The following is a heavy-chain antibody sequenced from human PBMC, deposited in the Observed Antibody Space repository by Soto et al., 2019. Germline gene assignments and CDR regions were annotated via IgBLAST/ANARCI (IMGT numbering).Heavy chain of an antibody. J-gene: IGHJ3*02. V-gene: IGHV4-34*01. D-gene: IGHD1-1*01. CDR1: GGSVSSGNYY. Sequence: QVQLQQWGAGLLKPSETLSLTCAVYGGSVSSGNYYWSWIRQPPGKGLEWIGEMSHRGGTHFNPSLKSRVTISVDTSTTHFSLTMGSVTAADTALYYCARVERGTATTVVDAFDIWGPGTMVTVSS. CDR3: ARVERGTATTVVDAFDI. CDR2: MSHRGGT.